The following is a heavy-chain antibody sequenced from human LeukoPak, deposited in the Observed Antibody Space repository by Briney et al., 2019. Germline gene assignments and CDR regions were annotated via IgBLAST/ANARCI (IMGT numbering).Heavy chain of an antibody. Sequence: LRLSCAASGFTFSDYYWSWIRQPPGKGLEWIGYIYSSGSTNYNPSLKSRVTISVDTSKNQFSLKLTSVTAADTAVYYCARTYYFGSGSYHFDYWGQGTLVTVSS. CDR1: GFTFSDYY. CDR2: IYSSGST. V-gene: IGHV4-59*08. CDR3: ARTYYFGSGSYHFDY. J-gene: IGHJ4*02. D-gene: IGHD3-10*01.